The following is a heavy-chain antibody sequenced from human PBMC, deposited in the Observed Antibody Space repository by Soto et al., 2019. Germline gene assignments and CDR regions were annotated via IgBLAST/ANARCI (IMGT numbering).Heavy chain of an antibody. J-gene: IGHJ4*02. CDR3: ARVDTELERRRETNPVLGYFDY. CDR1: GGTFSSYA. D-gene: IGHD1-1*01. Sequence: GASVKVSCKASGGTFSSYAISWVRQAPGQGLEWMGGIIPIFGTANYAQKFQGRVTITADESTSTAYMELSSLRSEDTAVYYCARVDTELERRRETNPVLGYFDYWGQGTLVTVSS. V-gene: IGHV1-69*13. CDR2: IIPIFGTA.